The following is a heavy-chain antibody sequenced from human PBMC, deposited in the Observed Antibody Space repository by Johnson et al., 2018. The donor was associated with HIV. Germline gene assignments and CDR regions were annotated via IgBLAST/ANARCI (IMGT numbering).Heavy chain of an antibody. CDR1: GFTFSSYG. D-gene: IGHD1-26*01. V-gene: IGHV3-30*02. Sequence: MQLVESGGGLVQPGGSLRLSCAASGFTFSSYGMHWVRQAPGKGLEWVAFIRYDGSKKYYADSVKGRFTISRDNSKNTLYLEMSSLRAQDTAVYYCVTADRGSAWGQGTTVTVSS. J-gene: IGHJ3*01. CDR3: VTADRGSA. CDR2: IRYDGSKK.